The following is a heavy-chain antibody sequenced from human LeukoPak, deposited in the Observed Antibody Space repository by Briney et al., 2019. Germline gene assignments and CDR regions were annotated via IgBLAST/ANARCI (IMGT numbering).Heavy chain of an antibody. J-gene: IGHJ4*02. Sequence: SETLSLTCTVSGGSISSSSYYWGWIRQPPGKGLEWIGSIYYSGSTYYNPSLKSRVTISVDTSKNQFSLKLSSVTAADTAVYYCAREGGEYSSSSFDYWGQETLVTVSS. CDR3: AREGGEYSSSSFDY. V-gene: IGHV4-39*07. CDR2: IYYSGST. CDR1: GGSISSSSYY. D-gene: IGHD6-6*01.